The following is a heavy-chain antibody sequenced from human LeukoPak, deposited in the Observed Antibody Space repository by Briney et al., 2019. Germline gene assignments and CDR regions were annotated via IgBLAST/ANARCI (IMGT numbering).Heavy chain of an antibody. D-gene: IGHD3-22*01. CDR1: GFTFSSYA. CDR3: ARAHKKSVTMIVRNKRPFDY. Sequence: GGSLRLSCAASGFTFSSYAMHWVRQAPGKGLEWVSYISSGSSTLYYADSMKGRFTISRDNAKNSLYLQMNSLRADDTAVYYCARAHKKSVTMIVRNKRPFDYWGQGTLVTVSS. J-gene: IGHJ4*02. V-gene: IGHV3-48*01. CDR2: ISSGSSTL.